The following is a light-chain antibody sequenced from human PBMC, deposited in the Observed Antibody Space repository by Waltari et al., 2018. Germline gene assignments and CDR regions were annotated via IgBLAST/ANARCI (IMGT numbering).Light chain of an antibody. CDR2: DKN. CDR3: HSRDASGSGGA. J-gene: IGLJ2*01. V-gene: IGLV3-19*01. Sequence: TQDPAVSVAMGQPVRITCQGDSLRSYSASWYQQRPGQAPILVMYDKNSRPSGVPDRFSGSSSDDTASLTITGAQAEDEAYYYCHSRDASGSGGAFGGGTKLTVL. CDR1: SLRSYS.